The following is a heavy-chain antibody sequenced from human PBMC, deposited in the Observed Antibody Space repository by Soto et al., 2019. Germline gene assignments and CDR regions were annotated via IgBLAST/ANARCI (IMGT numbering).Heavy chain of an antibody. Sequence: ESLRLSCAASGFTFSSYAMTWARQAPGKGLEWVSSLSVSGDNTYYADSVKGRFTISRDNSKNTFYLQVSSLRADDTAEYYCAKAGTHSYFDYWGLGTLVTVSS. V-gene: IGHV3-23*01. J-gene: IGHJ4*02. CDR2: LSVSGDNT. CDR1: GFTFSSYA. D-gene: IGHD1-1*01. CDR3: AKAGTHSYFDY.